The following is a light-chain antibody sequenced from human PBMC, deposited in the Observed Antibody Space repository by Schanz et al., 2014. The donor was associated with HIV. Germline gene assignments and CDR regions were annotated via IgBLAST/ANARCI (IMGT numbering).Light chain of an antibody. Sequence: QSVLTQPPSVSAAPGQRVTISCSGSAFNVGQNYVSWYQQLPGTAPKLLIYVNHQRPSDIPDRFSGSKSGTSASLTISGLQSEDEADYYCAAWDVLLNGPVFGGGTQLTVL. CDR1: AFNVGQNY. CDR2: VNH. V-gene: IGLV1-51*01. J-gene: IGLJ7*01. CDR3: AAWDVLLNGPV.